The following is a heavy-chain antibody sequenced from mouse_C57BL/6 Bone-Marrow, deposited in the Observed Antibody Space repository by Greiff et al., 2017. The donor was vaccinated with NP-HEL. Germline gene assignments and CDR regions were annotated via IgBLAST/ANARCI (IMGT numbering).Heavy chain of an antibody. V-gene: IGHV14-4*01. CDR2: IDPENGDT. CDR3: SPIWYYKGFAY. CDR1: GFNIKDDY. J-gene: IGHJ3*01. Sequence: EVQLQQSGAELVRPGASVKLSCTASGFNIKDDYMHWVKQRPEQGLEWIGWIDPENGDTEYASKFQGKATITADTSSNTAYLQLSSLTSEDTAVYYCSPIWYYKGFAYWGQGTLVTVSA. D-gene: IGHD2-12*01.